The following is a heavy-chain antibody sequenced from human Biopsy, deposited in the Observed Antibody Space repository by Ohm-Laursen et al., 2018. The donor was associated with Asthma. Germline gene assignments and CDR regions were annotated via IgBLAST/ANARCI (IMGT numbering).Heavy chain of an antibody. D-gene: IGHD2-21*02. J-gene: IGHJ6*02. V-gene: IGHV3-30*04. CDR1: GFTFDNYT. CDR3: ARGGLHYYEYYGMDV. CDR2: ISYDGRNT. Sequence: SLRLSCAASGFTFDNYTMHWVRQAPGKGLEWVTIISYDGRNTYYADSVEGRFTISRDNSKNTLFLQMSSLRPEDTAVYYCARGGLHYYEYYGMDVWGQGTTVTFSS.